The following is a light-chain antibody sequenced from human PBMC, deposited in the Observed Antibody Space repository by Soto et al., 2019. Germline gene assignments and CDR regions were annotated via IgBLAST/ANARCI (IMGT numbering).Light chain of an antibody. CDR3: QQYNTYFSLT. CDR1: QTISSW. Sequence: DILMTQSPTSLSASVGDIVTITCRASQTISSWVARYQQKPGKAPKLLIYKATSLETGVPARFSGSGSGTEFTLTISGLQPDDFASYYCQQYNTYFSLTFGGGTKVDIK. CDR2: KAT. V-gene: IGKV1-5*03. J-gene: IGKJ4*01.